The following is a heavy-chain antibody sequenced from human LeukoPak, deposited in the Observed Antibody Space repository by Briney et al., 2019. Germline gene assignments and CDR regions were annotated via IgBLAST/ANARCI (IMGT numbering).Heavy chain of an antibody. J-gene: IGHJ5*02. Sequence: SETLSLTCTVSGGSISSYYWSWIRQPPGQGLEWIGYIYYSGSTNYNPSLKSRVTISVDTSKNQFSLKLSSVTAADTAVYYCARFWDRYYGSGSYPNWFDPWGQGTLVTVSS. CDR2: IYYSGST. D-gene: IGHD3-10*01. CDR1: GGSISSYY. V-gene: IGHV4-59*01. CDR3: ARFWDRYYGSGSYPNWFDP.